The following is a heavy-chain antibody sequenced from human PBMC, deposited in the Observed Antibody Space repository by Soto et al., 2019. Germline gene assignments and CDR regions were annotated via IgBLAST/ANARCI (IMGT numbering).Heavy chain of an antibody. V-gene: IGHV3-9*01. CDR2: ISWNSCSI. CDR1: GFTFDDYA. Sequence: GGSLRLSCAASGFTFDDYAMHWVRQAPGKGLEWVSGISWNSCSIGYADSVKGRFTISRDNAKNSLYLQMNSLRPEDTALYYCARVPGPWGQGTLVTVSS. D-gene: IGHD7-27*01. J-gene: IGHJ5*02. CDR3: ARVPGP.